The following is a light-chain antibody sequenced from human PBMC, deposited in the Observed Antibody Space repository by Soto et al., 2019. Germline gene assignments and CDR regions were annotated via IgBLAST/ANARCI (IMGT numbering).Light chain of an antibody. V-gene: IGLV1-47*01. Sequence: QSVLTQPPSASGTPGQRVTISCSGSSSNIGSNYVYWYQQLPGTAPKLLIYRNNQRPSGVPDRFSGSKSGTSASLAISGLRSEDEADYYCAARDDSLSGAVFGGGTHLTV. CDR2: RNN. J-gene: IGLJ2*01. CDR1: SSNIGSNY. CDR3: AARDDSLSGAV.